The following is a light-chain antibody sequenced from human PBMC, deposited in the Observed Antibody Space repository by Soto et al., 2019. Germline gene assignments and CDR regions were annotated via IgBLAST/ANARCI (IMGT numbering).Light chain of an antibody. CDR2: EVT. CDR3: SSYTSDSTLV. Sequence: QSALTQPASVSGSPGQSITISCTGTSSDVGGYNYVSWHQHHPGKAPKLILYEVTNRPSGVTSRFSGSKSGNTASLTISGLQAEDEASYYCSSYTSDSTLVFGGGTKLTVL. V-gene: IGLV2-14*01. CDR1: SSDVGGYNY. J-gene: IGLJ3*02.